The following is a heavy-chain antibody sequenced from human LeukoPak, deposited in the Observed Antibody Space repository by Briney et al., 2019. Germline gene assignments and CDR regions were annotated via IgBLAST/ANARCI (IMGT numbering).Heavy chain of an antibody. CDR1: GYTFTGYY. V-gene: IGHV1-2*02. Sequence: ASVKVSCKASGYTFTGYYIHWVRQAPGQGLEWMGWINPNSGGTIYAQKFQDRVTMTRDTSITTAYMELSRLNSDDTAAYYYARDPEWLLRICYFDYWGQGTLVTVSS. CDR2: INPNSGGT. CDR3: ARDPEWLLRICYFDY. J-gene: IGHJ4*02. D-gene: IGHD3-3*01.